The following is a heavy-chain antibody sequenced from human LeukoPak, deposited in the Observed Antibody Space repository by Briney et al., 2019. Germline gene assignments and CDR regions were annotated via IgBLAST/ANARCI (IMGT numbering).Heavy chain of an antibody. Sequence: ASVKVSCKASGYTFTRYYMHWVRQAPGQGLEWMGIINPRGGSTSYAQKFQGRVTMSVDMSTRQISLKLSSVTAADTAVYYCARAVGGDGSGSLWGPGTLVTVSS. J-gene: IGHJ4*02. D-gene: IGHD3-10*01. CDR2: INPRGGST. CDR1: GYTFTRYY. CDR3: ARAVGGDGSGSL. V-gene: IGHV1-46*01.